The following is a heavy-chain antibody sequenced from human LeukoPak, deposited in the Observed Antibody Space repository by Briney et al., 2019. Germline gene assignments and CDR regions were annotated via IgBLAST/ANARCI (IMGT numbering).Heavy chain of an antibody. CDR1: GGSITSTYW. CDR3: ARDHIVVVPAAMNDYYYYMDV. V-gene: IGHV4-4*02. CDR2: IYHSGST. J-gene: IGHJ6*03. Sequence: SETLSLTCAVSGGSITSTYWWSWVRQPPGKGLEWIGEIYHSGSTNYNPSLKSRVTISVDKSKNQFSLKLSSVTAADTAVYYCARDHIVVVPAAMNDYYYYMDVWGKGTTVTVSS. D-gene: IGHD2-2*01.